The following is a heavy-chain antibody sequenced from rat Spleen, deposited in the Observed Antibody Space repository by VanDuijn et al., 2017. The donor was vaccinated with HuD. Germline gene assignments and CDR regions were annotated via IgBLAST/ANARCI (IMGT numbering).Heavy chain of an antibody. J-gene: IGHJ3*01. CDR3: ARLYSSYICPIYNWFAY. D-gene: IGHD1-2*01. CDR2: ISTGGGNT. V-gene: IGHV5-25*01. Sequence: EVQLVESGGGLVQPGRSMKLSCAASGFTFINYYMAWVRQAPTNGLEWVASISTGGGNTYYRDSVKGRFTISRDNAKSTLYLQMDSLRSEDTATYYCARLYSSYICPIYNWFAYWGQGTLVTVSS. CDR1: GFTFINYY.